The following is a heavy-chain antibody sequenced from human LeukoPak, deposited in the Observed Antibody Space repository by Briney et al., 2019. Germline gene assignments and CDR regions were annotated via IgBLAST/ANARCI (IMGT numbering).Heavy chain of an antibody. CDR3: AHDTNYYGSGFSFY. CDR2: IIPIFGTA. V-gene: IGHV1-69*05. D-gene: IGHD3-10*01. CDR1: GGTFSSYA. J-gene: IGHJ4*02. Sequence: ASVKVSCKASGGTFSSYAISWVRQAPGQGLEWMGRIIPIFGTANYAQKFQGRVTITTDESTSTAYMELSSLRSEDTAVYYCAHDTNYYGSGFSFYWGQGTLVTVSS.